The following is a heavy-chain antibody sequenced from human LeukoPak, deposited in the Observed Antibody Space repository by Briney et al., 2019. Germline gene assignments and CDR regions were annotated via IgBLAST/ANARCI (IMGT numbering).Heavy chain of an antibody. D-gene: IGHD3-16*01. V-gene: IGHV3-21*01. CDR1: GFTFSNYS. Sequence: GGSLRLSCAASGFTFSNYSMNWVRQAPGKGLEWVSSISSSSSYIYYADSVKGRFTISRDNSKNTLYLQMNSLRAEDTAVYYCAKVGGEWPSYWGQGTLVTVSS. J-gene: IGHJ4*02. CDR3: AKVGGEWPSY. CDR2: ISSSSSYI.